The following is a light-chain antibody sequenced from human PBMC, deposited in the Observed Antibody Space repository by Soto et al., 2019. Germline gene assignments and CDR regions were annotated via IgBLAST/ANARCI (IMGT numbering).Light chain of an antibody. V-gene: IGKV1-16*02. J-gene: IGKJ1*01. CDR3: QQYSRYTST. Sequence: DIQMTQSPSSLSASVGDRVTITCRASQGIGNSLAWFQQKPGKAPKSLIYDSFTLHSGIPSKFSGSGSGTDFTLTITNRQPEDFATYYCQQYSRYTSTFGQGTKVEIK. CDR1: QGIGNS. CDR2: DSF.